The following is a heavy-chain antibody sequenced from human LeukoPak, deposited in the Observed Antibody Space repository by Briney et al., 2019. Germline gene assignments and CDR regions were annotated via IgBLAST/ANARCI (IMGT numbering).Heavy chain of an antibody. Sequence: SVKVSCKASGGTFSSYAISWVRQAPGQGLEWMGRIIPIFGTANYARKFQGRVTITTDESTSTAYMELSSLRSEDTAVYYCARGWDSSGWYVAEYFQHWGQGTLVTVSS. CDR2: IIPIFGTA. CDR1: GGTFSSYA. J-gene: IGHJ1*01. D-gene: IGHD6-19*01. CDR3: ARGWDSSGWYVAEYFQH. V-gene: IGHV1-69*05.